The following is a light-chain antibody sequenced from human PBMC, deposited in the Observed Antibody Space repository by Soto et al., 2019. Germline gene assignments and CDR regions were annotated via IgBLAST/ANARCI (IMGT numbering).Light chain of an antibody. CDR1: QSVNSN. Sequence: EIVMTQSPATLSVSPGERATLSCRASQSVNSNLAWYQPKPGHAPRLLIYGASTRATGGPARCSGSGSGTDFTLTSSSLQSVDFAVYFWQHYNTWPTFGQGTKVEIK. J-gene: IGKJ1*01. CDR2: GAS. V-gene: IGKV3-15*01. CDR3: QHYNTWPT.